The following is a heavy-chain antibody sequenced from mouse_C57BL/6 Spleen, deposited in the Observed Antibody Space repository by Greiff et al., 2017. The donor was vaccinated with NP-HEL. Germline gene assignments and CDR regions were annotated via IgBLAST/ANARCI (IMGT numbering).Heavy chain of an antibody. V-gene: IGHV5-17*01. D-gene: IGHD2-10*01. Sequence: EVQVVESGGGLVKPGGSLKLSCAASGFTFSDYGMHWVRQAPEKGLEWVAYISSGSSTIYYADTVKGRFTISRDNAKNTLFLQMTSLRSEDTAMYYCARNPSLLYYAMDYWGQGTSVTVSS. CDR2: ISSGSSTI. J-gene: IGHJ4*01. CDR1: GFTFSDYG. CDR3: ARNPSLLYYAMDY.